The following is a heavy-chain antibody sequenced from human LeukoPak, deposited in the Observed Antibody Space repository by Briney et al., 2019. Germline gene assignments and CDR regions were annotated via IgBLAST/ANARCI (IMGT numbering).Heavy chain of an antibody. D-gene: IGHD4-11*01. CDR3: ASAADDYSNYGIDY. J-gene: IGHJ4*02. V-gene: IGHV4-34*01. Sequence: SETLSLTCAVYGGSFSGYYWSWIRQPPGKGLEWIGEINHSGSTNYNPSLKSRVTISVDTSKNQFSLKLSSVTAADTAVYYCASAADDYSNYGIDYWGQGTLVTVSS. CDR1: GGSFSGYY. CDR2: INHSGST.